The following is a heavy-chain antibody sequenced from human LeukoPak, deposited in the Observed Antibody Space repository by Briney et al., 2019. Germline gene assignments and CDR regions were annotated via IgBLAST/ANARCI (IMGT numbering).Heavy chain of an antibody. CDR2: IYYSGST. V-gene: IGHV4-59*01. CDR1: GGSISTYY. CDR3: ARDLRVDGSSGYYAFDI. Sequence: SETLSLTCTVSGGSISTYYWSWIRQPPGKGLEWIGYIYYSGSTSYNPSLKSRVTISVDTSKNQFSLKLSSVTAADTAVYYCARDLRVDGSSGYYAFDIWGQGTMVTVSS. J-gene: IGHJ3*02. D-gene: IGHD3-22*01.